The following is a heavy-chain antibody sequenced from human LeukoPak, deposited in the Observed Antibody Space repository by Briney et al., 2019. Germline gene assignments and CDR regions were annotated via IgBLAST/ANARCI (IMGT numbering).Heavy chain of an antibody. V-gene: IGHV7-4-1*02. D-gene: IGHD5/OR15-5a*01. CDR1: GYTFTSYA. CDR2: INTNTGNP. J-gene: IGHJ6*03. CDR3: ARAVSVHATHEDYYYMDV. Sequence: ASVKVSCKASGYTFTSYAMNWVRQAPGQGLEWMGWINTNTGNPTYAQGFTGRFVFSLDTSVSTAYLQISSLKAEDTAVYYCARAVSVHATHEDYYYMDVWGKGTTVTVS.